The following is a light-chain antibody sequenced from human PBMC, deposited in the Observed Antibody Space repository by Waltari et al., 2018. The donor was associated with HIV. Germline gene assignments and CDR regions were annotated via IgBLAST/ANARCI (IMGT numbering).Light chain of an antibody. J-gene: IGLJ1*01. Sequence: SDELTQAPDVSVALGQTVKITCQGDRLRTNYANRYQQKPGQALVVVIYGKNNRPPGIPCRFAASSSWNIASLTISATQAEDEATYFFSSRDIRGDQRVFGPGTWVAV. CDR1: RLRTNY. CDR2: GKN. CDR3: SSRDIRGDQRV. V-gene: IGLV3-19*01.